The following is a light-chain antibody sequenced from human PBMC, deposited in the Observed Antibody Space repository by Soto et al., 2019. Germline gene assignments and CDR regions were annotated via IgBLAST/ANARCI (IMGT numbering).Light chain of an antibody. CDR3: GADHGSGSTFVYV. CDR1: SGYSSYK. V-gene: IGLV9-49*01. J-gene: IGLJ1*01. Sequence: QSVLTQPPSASASLGASVTLTCTLSSGYSSYKVDWYQQRLGKGPRFVMRVGTGGIVGFKGDGIPDRFSVLGSGLNRYLTIENIQEEDESDYHCGADHGSGSTFVYVFGTGTKLTVL. CDR2: VGTGGIVG.